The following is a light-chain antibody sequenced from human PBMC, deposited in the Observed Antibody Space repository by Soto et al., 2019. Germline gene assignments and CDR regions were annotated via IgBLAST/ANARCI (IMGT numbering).Light chain of an antibody. CDR1: SGSVSTSYH. Sequence: QAVVNQEPSISVSPGGTVTFTCGLSSGSVSTSYHPSWYQQTPSQTPRTLIYRTNTRSSGVPDRFSGSILGNKAALTNTGAQADYESDYYCMLYMRTGISLFGGGTKLTVL. J-gene: IGLJ3*02. CDR3: MLYMRTGISL. CDR2: RTN. V-gene: IGLV8-61*01.